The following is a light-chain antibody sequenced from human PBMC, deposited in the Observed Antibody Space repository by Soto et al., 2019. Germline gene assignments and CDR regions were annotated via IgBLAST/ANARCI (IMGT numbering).Light chain of an antibody. Sequence: EIVMTQSPATLSVSPGERATLSCRASQSVSSNLAWYQQKPCQAPRLLIYGASTSATGIPARFSVSGSGTEFTLTISSLQSEDLAVYYCQQYNSWPPLTFGGGTKVEIK. CDR3: QQYNSWPPLT. J-gene: IGKJ4*01. CDR1: QSVSSN. V-gene: IGKV3-15*01. CDR2: GAS.